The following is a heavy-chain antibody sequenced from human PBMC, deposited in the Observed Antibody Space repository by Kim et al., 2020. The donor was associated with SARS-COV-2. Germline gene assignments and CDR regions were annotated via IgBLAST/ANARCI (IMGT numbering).Heavy chain of an antibody. V-gene: IGHV1-69*13. CDR2: IIPIFGTA. D-gene: IGHD6-13*01. J-gene: IGHJ6*02. Sequence: SVKVSCKASGGTFSSYAISWVRQAPGQGLEWMGGIIPIFGTANYAQKFQGRVTITADESTSTAYMELSSLRSEDTAVYYCARPPPGYSSSWYYGMDVWGQGTTVTVSS. CDR1: GGTFSSYA. CDR3: ARPPPGYSSSWYYGMDV.